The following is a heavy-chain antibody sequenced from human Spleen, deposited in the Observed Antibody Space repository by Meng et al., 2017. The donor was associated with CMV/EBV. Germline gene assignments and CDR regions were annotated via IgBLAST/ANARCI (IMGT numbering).Heavy chain of an antibody. J-gene: IGHJ4*02. D-gene: IGHD3-3*01. CDR1: GGSFSGYY. CDR2: INHSGST. V-gene: IGHV4-34*01. CDR3: ARGKGRSGPWDY. Sequence: QWPRKQWGAGPLKPSETLSLTCAVYGGSFSGYYWSWIRQPPGKGLEWIGEINHSGSTNYNPSLKSRVTISVDTSKNQFSLKLSSVTAADTAVYYCARGKGRSGPWDYWGQGTLVTVSS.